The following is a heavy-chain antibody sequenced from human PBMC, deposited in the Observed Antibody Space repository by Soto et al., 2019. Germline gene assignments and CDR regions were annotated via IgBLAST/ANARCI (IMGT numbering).Heavy chain of an antibody. CDR2: TSPRTGGA. CDR3: ARSSGSYSKCFDS. J-gene: IGHJ5*01. CDR1: GYTFTAYY. D-gene: IGHD3-10*01. V-gene: IGHV1-2*02. Sequence: ASVKVSCKTSGYTFTAYYMHWLRQAPGHGLEWLGWTSPRTGGAKYSRKFQGRVSMTRNTSITTAYMELTGLSTDDTAVYYCARSSGSYSKCFDSWGQGTLVTVSS.